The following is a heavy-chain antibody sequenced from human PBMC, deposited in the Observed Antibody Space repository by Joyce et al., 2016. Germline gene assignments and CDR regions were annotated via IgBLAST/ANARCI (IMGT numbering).Heavy chain of an antibody. Sequence: QVQLVQSGAEVKKPGSSVKVSCKASGGTFSSYALGWVRQAPGQGLEWSGGIVPVFGTTNYAQKFHDRLPITADKATGTAYMELSILTSDDTAVYYCAREGRHRQLGYNWFDGWGQGTLVIVSS. J-gene: IGHJ5*02. V-gene: IGHV1-69*06. CDR3: AREGRHRQLGYNWFDG. CDR1: GGTFSSYA. D-gene: IGHD1-1*01. CDR2: IVPVFGTT.